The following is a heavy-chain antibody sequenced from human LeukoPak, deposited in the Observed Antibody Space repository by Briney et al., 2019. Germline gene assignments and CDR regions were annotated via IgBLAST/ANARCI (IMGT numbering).Heavy chain of an antibody. CDR1: GFTFSSYA. D-gene: IGHD3-22*01. CDR3: AKESDDSSGYYGGYFDY. CDR2: TSGSGGST. V-gene: IGHV3-23*01. Sequence: PGGSLRLSCAASGFTFSSYAMSWVRQAPGKGLEWVSATSGSGGSTYYADSVKGRFTISRDNSKNTLYLQMNSLRAEDTAVYYCAKESDDSSGYYGGYFDYWGQGTLVTVSS. J-gene: IGHJ4*02.